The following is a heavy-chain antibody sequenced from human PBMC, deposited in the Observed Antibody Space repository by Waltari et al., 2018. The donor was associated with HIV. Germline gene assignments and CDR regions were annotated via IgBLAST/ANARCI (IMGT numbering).Heavy chain of an antibody. J-gene: IGHJ4*02. V-gene: IGHV3-74*01. CDR3: AKGGANPIDF. D-gene: IGHD1-26*01. Sequence: VSRINSDGSTTSYADSVKGRFTISRDNAKNTLYLQMNSLRAEDTAVYYCAKGGANPIDFWGQGTLVTVSS. CDR2: INSDGSTT.